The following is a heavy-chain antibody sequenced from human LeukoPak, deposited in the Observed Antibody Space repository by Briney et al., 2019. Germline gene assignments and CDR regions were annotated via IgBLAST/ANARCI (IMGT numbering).Heavy chain of an antibody. CDR3: ARSQGAYDFWSGYWGTLVSYYYGMDV. CDR1: GYTFTSYA. J-gene: IGHJ6*02. CDR2: INAGNGNT. Sequence: ASVKVSCKASGYTFTSYAMHWVRQAPGQRLEWMGWINAGNGNTKYSQKFQGRVTITRDTSASTAYMELSSLRSEDTAVYYCARSQGAYDFWSGYWGTLVSYYYGMDVWGQGTTVTVSS. D-gene: IGHD3-3*01. V-gene: IGHV1-3*01.